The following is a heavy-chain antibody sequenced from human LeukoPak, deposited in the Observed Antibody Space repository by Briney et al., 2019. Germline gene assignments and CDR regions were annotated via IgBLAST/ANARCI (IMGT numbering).Heavy chain of an antibody. CDR3: ARDRTNFVDY. J-gene: IGHJ4*02. V-gene: IGHV3-33*01. D-gene: IGHD3-9*01. CDR1: GFTFKICG. CDR2: IWNDGSTT. Sequence: AGVSLRLSCAASGFTFKICGMHWVRQAPGKGRVWVGVIWNDGSTTFYADSVRGRFTIARDNSKNTLYLQMNSLRAEDTAVYYCARDRTNFVDYWGQGTLVTVSS.